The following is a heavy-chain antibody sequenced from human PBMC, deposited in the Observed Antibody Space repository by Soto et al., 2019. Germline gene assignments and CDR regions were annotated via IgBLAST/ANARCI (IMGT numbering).Heavy chain of an antibody. CDR1: GFIFSSYA. J-gene: IGHJ5*02. CDR2: ISGSGGNT. CDR3: ANYNYYDASGPS. V-gene: IGHV3-23*01. D-gene: IGHD3-22*01. Sequence: EVVLLESGGGLVQSGGSLRLSCAASGFIFSSYAMSWVRQAPGKGLEWVSAISGSGGNTYYADSVKGRFTISRDNSKNTLYLQMNSLRAEDTAVYYCANYNYYDASGPSWGQGTLVTVSS.